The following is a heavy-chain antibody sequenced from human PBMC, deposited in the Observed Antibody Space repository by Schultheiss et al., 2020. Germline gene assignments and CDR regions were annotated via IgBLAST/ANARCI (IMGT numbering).Heavy chain of an antibody. J-gene: IGHJ4*02. V-gene: IGHV3-9*01. CDR1: GFTFDDYA. D-gene: IGHD1-26*01. CDR3: AKDRLGVGAKTIFDY. Sequence: SLKISCADSGFTFDDYAMHWVRQAPGKGLEWVSGFSWNSGSIGYADSVKGRFTISRDNAKNSLYLQMNSLRAEDTALYYCAKDRLGVGAKTIFDYWGQGTLVTVSS. CDR2: FSWNSGSI.